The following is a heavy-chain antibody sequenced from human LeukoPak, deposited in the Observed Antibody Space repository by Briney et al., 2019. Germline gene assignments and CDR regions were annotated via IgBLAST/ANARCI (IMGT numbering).Heavy chain of an antibody. CDR3: AKDRNQPSGPPFGWFDP. V-gene: IGHV3-23*01. CDR2: VIGSYT. CDR1: GFTFSSYV. Sequence: GGSLRLSCAASGFTFSSYVMSWVRQAPGEGLEWVSAVIGSYTYYADSVKGRFTISRDNSKNTLYLQMNSLRAEDTAVYYCAKDRNQPSGPPFGWFDPWGQGTLVTVSS. J-gene: IGHJ5*02. D-gene: IGHD1-14*01.